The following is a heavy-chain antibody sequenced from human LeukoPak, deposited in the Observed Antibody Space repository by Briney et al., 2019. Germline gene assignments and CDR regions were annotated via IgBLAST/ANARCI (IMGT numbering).Heavy chain of an antibody. V-gene: IGHV3-30-3*01. Sequence: GGSLRLSCAASGFTFSSYAMHWVRQAPGKGLEWVAVISYDGSNKYYADSVKGRFTISRDNSKNTLYLQMNSLRAEDTAVYYCARKGAAASYDYWGQGTLVTVSP. CDR2: ISYDGSNK. D-gene: IGHD6-13*01. CDR3: ARKGAAASYDY. J-gene: IGHJ4*02. CDR1: GFTFSSYA.